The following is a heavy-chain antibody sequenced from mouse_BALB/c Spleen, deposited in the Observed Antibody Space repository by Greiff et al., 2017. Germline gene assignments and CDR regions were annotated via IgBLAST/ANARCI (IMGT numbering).Heavy chain of an antibody. Sequence: VQLQQSGAELVRPGVSVKISCKGSGYTFTDYAMHWVKQSHAKSLEWIGVISTYYGDASYNQKFKGKATMTVDKSSSTAYMELARLTSEDSAIYYCASGVKGYAMDYWGQGTSVTVSS. CDR1: GYTFTDYA. CDR2: ISTYYGDA. D-gene: IGHD1-3*01. V-gene: IGHV1S137*01. CDR3: ASGVKGYAMDY. J-gene: IGHJ4*01.